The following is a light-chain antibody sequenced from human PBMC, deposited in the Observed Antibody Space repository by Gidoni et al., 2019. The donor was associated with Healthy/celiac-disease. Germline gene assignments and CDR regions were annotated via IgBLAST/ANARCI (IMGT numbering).Light chain of an antibody. V-gene: IGKV4-1*01. J-gene: IGKJ3*01. Sequence: DIVMTQSPDSLAVSLGERATINCKSSQSVLYSSNNKNYLAWYQQKPGQPPKLLIYWASTRESGVPDRFSGSGSGTDFTLTISSLQAEDVAVYHCQQYFSTGLFTFGPGTKVDIK. CDR2: WAS. CDR1: QSVLYSSNNKNY. CDR3: QQYFSTGLFT.